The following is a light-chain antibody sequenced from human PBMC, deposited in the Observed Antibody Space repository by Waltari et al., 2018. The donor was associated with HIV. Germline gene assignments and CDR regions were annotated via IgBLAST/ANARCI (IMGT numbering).Light chain of an antibody. CDR3: SAYTSRSTRV. CDR2: DIN. J-gene: IGLJ2*01. Sequence: SALTQPASVSGSPGQSITISSTGTSSDVGGYKYFSWYQQHPGKAPKRIIYDINNRPSGISVRVAGSNSGSTASLTISGLQAEDDADYYCSAYTSRSTRVFGGGTKFTVL. CDR1: SSDVGGYKY. V-gene: IGLV2-14*03.